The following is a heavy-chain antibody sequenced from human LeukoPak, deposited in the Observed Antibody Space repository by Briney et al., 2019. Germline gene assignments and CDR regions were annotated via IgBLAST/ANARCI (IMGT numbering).Heavy chain of an antibody. CDR2: IYTSGAT. D-gene: IGHD1-14*01. CDR1: VGSISSGSYF. V-gene: IGHV4-61*09. Sequence: SETLSLTCTVSVGSISSGSYFWTWIRQPAGKGLEWIGHIYTSGATSYNPSLQSRVTISVDTSKHEFSLKLTSLTAADTAVYYCARTGGGVGWFGTIDSWGQGTLVTVSS. CDR3: ARTGGGVGWFGTIDS. J-gene: IGHJ4*02.